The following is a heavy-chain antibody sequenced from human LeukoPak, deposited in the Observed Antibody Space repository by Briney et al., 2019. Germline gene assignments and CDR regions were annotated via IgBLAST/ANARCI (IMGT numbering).Heavy chain of an antibody. Sequence: GASVNVSCKPSGYTFTDYYIHWVRQAPGQGLEWMGWISPNSGGTDYAQKFQGRVTMTRDTSISTAYMEVNRLRSDDTAVYYCARAQMGSGTFFKRDHYWYFDLWGRGTLVTVSS. J-gene: IGHJ2*01. CDR3: ARAQMGSGTFFKRDHYWYFDL. CDR1: GYTFTDYY. V-gene: IGHV1-2*02. CDR2: ISPNSGGT. D-gene: IGHD3-10*01.